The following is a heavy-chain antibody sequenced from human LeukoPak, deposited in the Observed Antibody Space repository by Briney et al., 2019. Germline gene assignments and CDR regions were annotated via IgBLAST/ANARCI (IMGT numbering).Heavy chain of an antibody. Sequence: ASVEVSCKASGYSFSGYYMHWVRQAPGQGLEWMGWINPNSGGTNYAQKFQGRVTMTRDTSISTAYMELSRLRSDDTAVYYCARDPSSGSYSIYWGQGTLVTVSS. D-gene: IGHD1-26*01. CDR1: GYSFSGYY. CDR2: INPNSGGT. CDR3: ARDPSSGSYSIY. V-gene: IGHV1-2*02. J-gene: IGHJ4*02.